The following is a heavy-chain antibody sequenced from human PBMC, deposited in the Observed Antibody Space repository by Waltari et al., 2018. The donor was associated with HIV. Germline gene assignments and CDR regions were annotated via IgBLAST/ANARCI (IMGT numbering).Heavy chain of an antibody. CDR3: VRGAPFDY. CDR2: SNSDGIYT. Sequence: EEQLVESGGGLVQPGGSLRLSCAASGFTFSRFWMHWVRQVPGKGLVWVSRSNSDGIYTSTADSVKGRFTIFRDNARNTLYLQMHSLRAEDTALYYCVRGAPFDYWGQGALVAVSS. CDR1: GFTFSRFW. J-gene: IGHJ4*02. V-gene: IGHV3-74*01.